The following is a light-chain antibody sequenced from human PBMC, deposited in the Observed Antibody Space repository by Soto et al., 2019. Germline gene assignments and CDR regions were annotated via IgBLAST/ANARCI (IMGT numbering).Light chain of an antibody. CDR2: EVS. V-gene: IGLV2-14*01. CDR3: SSYTTSTSFIL. CDR1: SSDIGNYDF. J-gene: IGLJ2*01. Sequence: QSVLTQPASVSGSPGQSITISCTGTSSDIGNYDFVSWYQQVPGTAPKAMIYEVSSRPPGVSNRFSGSKSGNTASLTISGLQAEDEAYYYCSSYTTSTSFILFGGGTKVTVL.